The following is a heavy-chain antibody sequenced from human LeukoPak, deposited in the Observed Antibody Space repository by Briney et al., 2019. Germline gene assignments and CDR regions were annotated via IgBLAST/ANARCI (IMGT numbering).Heavy chain of an antibody. CDR3: ARSHCSSTSCYPGFDAFDI. CDR1: GYSFTSYW. Sequence: GESLKISCKGSGYSFTSYWIGWVRQMPGKGLEWMGIIYPGDSDTRYSPSFQGQVTISADKSISTAYLQWSSLKASDTAMYYYARSHCSSTSCYPGFDAFDIWGQGTMVTVSS. V-gene: IGHV5-51*01. CDR2: IYPGDSDT. J-gene: IGHJ3*02. D-gene: IGHD2-2*01.